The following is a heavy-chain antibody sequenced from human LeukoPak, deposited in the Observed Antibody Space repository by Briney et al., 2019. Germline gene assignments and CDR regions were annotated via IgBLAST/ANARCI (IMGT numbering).Heavy chain of an antibody. D-gene: IGHD4-17*01. CDR1: GYPFDNFG. CDR3: ARDRLGGDLTAESLY. CDR2: ISAYNGNT. Sequence: ASVKVSCKASGYPFDNFGLTWVRQAPGQGLEWMGWISAYNGNTHYAQKFRGRLTMTTDTSTTTAYLELRSLKSDDTAVYYCARDRLGGDLTAESLYWGQGTLVTVSS. V-gene: IGHV1-18*01. J-gene: IGHJ4*02.